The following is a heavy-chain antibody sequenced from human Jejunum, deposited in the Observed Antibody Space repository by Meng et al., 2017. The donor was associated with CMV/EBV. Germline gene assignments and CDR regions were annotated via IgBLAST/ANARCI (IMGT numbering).Heavy chain of an antibody. Sequence: SQVILSHYEMNWVRQAPGKGLEWLSYISSSGGAVDYADSVRGRFTISRDDAKNSLYLEMNSLRAEDTAVYYCARDLDRQLYYFDYWGQGTLVTVSS. D-gene: IGHD1-1*01. CDR2: ISSSGGAV. J-gene: IGHJ4*02. CDR1: QVILSHYE. V-gene: IGHV3-48*03. CDR3: ARDLDRQLYYFDY.